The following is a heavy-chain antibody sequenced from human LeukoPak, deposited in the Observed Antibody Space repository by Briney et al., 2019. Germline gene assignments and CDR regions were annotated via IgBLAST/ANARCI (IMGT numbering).Heavy chain of an antibody. CDR2: IWYDGSNK. J-gene: IGHJ6*02. CDR1: GFTFSSYG. CDR3: ARGEGIAVAGGYYYGMDV. D-gene: IGHD6-19*01. V-gene: IGHV3-33*01. Sequence: PGRSLRLSCAASGFTFSSYGMHWVRQAPGEGLEWVAVIWYDGSNKYYADSVKGRFTISRDNSKNTLYLQMNSLRAEDTAVYYCARGEGIAVAGGYYYGMDVWGQGTTVTVSS.